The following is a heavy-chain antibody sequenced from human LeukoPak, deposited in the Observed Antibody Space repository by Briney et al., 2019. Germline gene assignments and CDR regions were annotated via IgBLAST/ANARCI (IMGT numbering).Heavy chain of an antibody. Sequence: PSETLSLTRTVSGGSIGSYYWSWIRQPPGKGLEWIGYIHYSGSTNHNPSLKSRVTISVDTSKNQFSLKLTSVTAADTAVYYCARGPTMGLGSWGQGTLVTVSS. V-gene: IGHV4-59*01. CDR2: IHYSGST. J-gene: IGHJ5*02. CDR3: ARGPTMGLGS. D-gene: IGHD5-12*01. CDR1: GGSIGSYY.